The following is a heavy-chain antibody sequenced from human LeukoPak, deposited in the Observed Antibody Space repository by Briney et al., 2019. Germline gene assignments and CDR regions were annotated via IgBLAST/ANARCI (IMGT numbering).Heavy chain of an antibody. CDR2: IYHSGST. CDR3: ASYPMDPVRGRDYYYGMDV. Sequence: PSVTLSLTCAVSGGSLSSSNWWSWVRQPPGKGLEWIGEIYHSGSTNYNPSLKSRVAISVDKSKNQFSLKLSSVTAADTAVYYCASYPMDPVRGRDYYYGMDVWGQGTTVTVSS. J-gene: IGHJ6*02. D-gene: IGHD3-10*01. V-gene: IGHV4-4*02. CDR1: GGSLSSSNW.